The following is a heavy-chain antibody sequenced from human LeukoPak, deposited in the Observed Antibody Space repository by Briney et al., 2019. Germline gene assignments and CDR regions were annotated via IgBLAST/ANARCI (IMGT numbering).Heavy chain of an antibody. CDR3: AKVPKYPGYFDY. J-gene: IGHJ4*02. Sequence: GGSLRLSCAASGFTFTSYGMHWVRQAPGKGLEWVAVISYDGSNKYYADSVKGRFTISRDNSKNTLYLQMNSLRAEDTAMYYCAKVPKYPGYFDYWGQGTLVTVSS. D-gene: IGHD2-2*02. CDR1: GFTFTSYG. CDR2: ISYDGSNK. V-gene: IGHV3-30*18.